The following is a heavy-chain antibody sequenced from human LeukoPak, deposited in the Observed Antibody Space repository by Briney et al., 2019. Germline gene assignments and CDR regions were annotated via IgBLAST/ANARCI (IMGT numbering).Heavy chain of an antibody. J-gene: IGHJ6*03. Sequence: SGGSLRLSCAASGFTFSSYGMHWVRQAPGKGLEWVAFIRYDGSNKYYADSVKGRFTISRDDSKNTLYLQMNSLRAEDTAVYYCAKEGLVAAAANYYYYMDVWGKGTTVTVSS. CDR2: IRYDGSNK. D-gene: IGHD6-13*01. V-gene: IGHV3-30*02. CDR1: GFTFSSYG. CDR3: AKEGLVAAAANYYYYMDV.